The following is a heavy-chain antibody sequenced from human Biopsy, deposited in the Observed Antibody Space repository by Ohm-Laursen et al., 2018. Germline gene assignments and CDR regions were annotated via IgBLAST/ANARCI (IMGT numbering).Heavy chain of an antibody. J-gene: IGHJ6*02. CDR3: ARVPLPGIGAAYQGRFLYGMDV. CDR2: ITQSGST. CDR1: GGSFNGYF. D-gene: IGHD6-13*01. V-gene: IGHV4-34*01. Sequence: PSQTLSLTCAVYGGSFNGYFWSWIRQPPGKGLEWIGDITQSGSTNYSPSLKSRVTISVDMAKKQFSLSLRSVTAADTAVYYCARVPLPGIGAAYQGRFLYGMDVWGQGTTVSVSS.